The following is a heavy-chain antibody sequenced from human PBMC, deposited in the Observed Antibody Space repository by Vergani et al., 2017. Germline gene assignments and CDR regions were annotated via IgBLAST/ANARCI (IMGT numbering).Heavy chain of an antibody. CDR2: IYYSGST. V-gene: IGHV4-39*02. J-gene: IGHJ4*02. Sequence: QLQLQESGPGLVKPSETLSLTCTVSGGSISSSSYYWGWIRQPPGKGLEWIGSIYYSGSTYYNPSLKSRVTISVDTSKNQFSLKLSSVTAADTAVYYCARETTHMTTVTPDYWGQGTLVTVSS. CDR1: GGSISSSSYY. CDR3: ARETTHMTTVTPDY. D-gene: IGHD4-11*01.